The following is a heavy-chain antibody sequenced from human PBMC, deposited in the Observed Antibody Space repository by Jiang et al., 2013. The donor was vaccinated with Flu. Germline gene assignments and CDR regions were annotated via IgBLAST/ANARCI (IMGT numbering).Heavy chain of an antibody. CDR3: AKDKVPDGVWSIDY. Sequence: VQLVESGGDLVQPGGSLTLSCVGSGFIFSTYTINWIRQAPGKGLEWVAGIYGGGGSTFYGDSVKGRFTISRDNYRDTVYLKMGSLRVEDTAIYYCAKDKVPDGVWSIDYWGRGTLVTVFS. V-gene: IGHV3-23*04. D-gene: IGHD2-8*02. CDR2: IYGGGGST. CDR1: GFIFSTYT. J-gene: IGHJ4*01.